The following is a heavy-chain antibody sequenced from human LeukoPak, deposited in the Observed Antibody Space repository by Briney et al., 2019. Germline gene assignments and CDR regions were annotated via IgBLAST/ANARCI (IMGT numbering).Heavy chain of an antibody. J-gene: IGHJ4*02. CDR1: GFTFSDYW. Sequence: GGSLRLSCAASGFTFSDYWIHWVRQAPGKGLVWVSLIHSDGGTTNYVDSVKGRFTMSRDNAKNMVYLQMNSLRVEDTAVYYCARDIYSIAEWGQGTLVTVSS. CDR3: ARDIYSIAE. V-gene: IGHV3-74*01. CDR2: IHSDGGTT. D-gene: IGHD3-3*02.